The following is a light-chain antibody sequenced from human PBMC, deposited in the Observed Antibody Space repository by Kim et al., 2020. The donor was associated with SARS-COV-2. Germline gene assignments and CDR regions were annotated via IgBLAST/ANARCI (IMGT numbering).Light chain of an antibody. V-gene: IGKV3-11*01. CDR3: QQRANWLT. CDR1: PSVGNNY. J-gene: IGKJ4*01. CDR2: DAS. Sequence: LSPGERATITFRASPSVGNNYLAWYQHQPGQAPMLLIYDASNRATGIPARFSGSGSGTDFTLTISSLEPEDFAVYYCQQRANWLTFGGGTKVDIK.